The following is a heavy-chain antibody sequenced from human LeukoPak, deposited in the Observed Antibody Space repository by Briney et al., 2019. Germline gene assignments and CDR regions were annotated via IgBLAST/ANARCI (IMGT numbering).Heavy chain of an antibody. D-gene: IGHD5-18*01. V-gene: IGHV1-18*01. J-gene: IGHJ4*02. CDR3: ARGGYSYGLSSRPYYFDY. CDR2: ISAYNGNT. CDR1: GYTFTSYG. Sequence: ASVKVSCKASGYTFTSYGISWVRQAPGQGLEWMGWISAYNGNTNYAQKLQGRVTMTTDTSTSTVYMELSSLRSEDTAVYYCARGGYSYGLSSRPYYFDYWGQGTLVTVSS.